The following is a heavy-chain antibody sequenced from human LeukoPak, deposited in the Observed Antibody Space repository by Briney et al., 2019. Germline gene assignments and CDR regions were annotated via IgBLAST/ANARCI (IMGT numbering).Heavy chain of an antibody. D-gene: IGHD7-27*01. V-gene: IGHV3-64D*06. Sequence: GGSLRLSCSASGFPFSSHAMHWVRQAPGKGLEYVSVISSNGGGTHYADSVKGRFTISRDNPKNTLYLQMNALRAEDTAVYYCTKTGGPWDWGQGTLVTVSS. J-gene: IGHJ4*02. CDR3: TKTGGPWD. CDR2: ISSNGGGT. CDR1: GFPFSSHA.